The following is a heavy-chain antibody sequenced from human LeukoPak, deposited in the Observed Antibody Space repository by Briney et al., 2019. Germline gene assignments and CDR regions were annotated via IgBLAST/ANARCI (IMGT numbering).Heavy chain of an antibody. CDR2: IKQDGSEK. J-gene: IGHJ4*02. D-gene: IGHD3-3*01. CDR3: ARDKGVVTTNFDY. V-gene: IGHV3-7*01. Sequence: PGGSLRLSCAASGFTFSSYWMSWVRQAPGKGLEWVANIKQDGSEKYYVDSVKGRFTISRVNAKNSLYLQMDSLRAEDTAVYYCARDKGVVTTNFDYWGQGTLVTVSS. CDR1: GFTFSSYW.